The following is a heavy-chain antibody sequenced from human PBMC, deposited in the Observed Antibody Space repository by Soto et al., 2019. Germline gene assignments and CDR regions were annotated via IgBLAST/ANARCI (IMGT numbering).Heavy chain of an antibody. J-gene: IGHJ6*03. Sequence: GGSLRLSCIASGFTFGDYAMSWFRQAPGKGLEWVAFIRSKTYGGTPEYAASVKGRFTISRDDSTSIAYLQMNSLKTEDTAVYFCTRVNQLPPYYHYYMDVLRKGTTVTVSS. CDR2: IRSKTYGGTP. V-gene: IGHV3-49*03. D-gene: IGHD2-2*01. CDR1: GFTFGDYA. CDR3: TRVNQLPPYYHYYMDV.